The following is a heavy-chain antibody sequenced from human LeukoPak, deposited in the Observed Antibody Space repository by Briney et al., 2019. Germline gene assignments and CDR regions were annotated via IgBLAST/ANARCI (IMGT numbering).Heavy chain of an antibody. J-gene: IGHJ4*02. V-gene: IGHV3-15*01. D-gene: IGHD3-22*01. CDR2: IKSKTDGGTT. Sequence: GGSPRLSCAASGFTFSNAWMSWVRQAPGKGLEWVGRIKSKTDGGTTDYAASVKGRFTISRDDSKNTLYLQMNSLKTEDTAVYYCTTGLYYYDSLSRSTPGPDFDYWGQGTLVTVSS. CDR3: TTGLYYYDSLSRSTPGPDFDY. CDR1: GFTFSNAW.